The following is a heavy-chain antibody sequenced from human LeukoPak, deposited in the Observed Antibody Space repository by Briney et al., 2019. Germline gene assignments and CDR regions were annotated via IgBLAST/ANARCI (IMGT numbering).Heavy chain of an antibody. CDR3: AKGGSITYSYNWFDP. V-gene: IGHV3-9*01. D-gene: IGHD1-20*01. CDR1: GFTFDDYA. CDR2: ISWNSGST. J-gene: IGHJ5*02. Sequence: GRSLRLSCAASGFTFDDYAMHWVRQAPGKGLEWVSGISWNSGSTGYADSVKGRFTISRDNAKNSLYLQMNSLRAEDTALYYCAKGGSITYSYNWFDPWGQGTLVTVSS.